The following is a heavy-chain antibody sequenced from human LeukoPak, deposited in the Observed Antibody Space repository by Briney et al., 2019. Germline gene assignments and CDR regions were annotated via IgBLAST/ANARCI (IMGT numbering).Heavy chain of an antibody. CDR2: FDPEDGET. J-gene: IGHJ1*01. V-gene: IGHV1-24*01. D-gene: IGHD2-15*01. CDR3: ATVKVVRQKYCSGGSCYSDAAEYFQH. Sequence: ASVKVSCKVPGYTLTELSMHWVRQAPGKGLEWMGGFDPEDGETIYAQKFQGRVTMTEDTSTDTAYMELSSLRSEDTAVYYCATVKVVRQKYCSGGSCYSDAAEYFQHWGQGTLVTVSS. CDR1: GYTLTELS.